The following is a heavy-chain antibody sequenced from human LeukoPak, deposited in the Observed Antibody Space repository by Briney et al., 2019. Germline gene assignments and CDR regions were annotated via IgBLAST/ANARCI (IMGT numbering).Heavy chain of an antibody. V-gene: IGHV1-46*01. CDR1: GYTVTSYY. J-gene: IGHJ4*02. CDR2: INPSGGST. Sequence: GASVKVSCKASGYTVTSYYMHWVRQAPGQGLEWMGIINPSGGSTSYAQKFQGRVTMTRDTSTSTVYMELSSLRSEDTGVYYCARSRYSSGWYDYWGQGTLVTVSS. CDR3: ARSRYSSGWYDY. D-gene: IGHD6-19*01.